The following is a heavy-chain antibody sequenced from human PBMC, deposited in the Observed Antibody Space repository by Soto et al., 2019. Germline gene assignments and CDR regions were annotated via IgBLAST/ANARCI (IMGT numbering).Heavy chain of an antibody. D-gene: IGHD2-2*01. J-gene: IGHJ4*02. CDR1: GGSISSYY. CDR2: IYYSGIT. V-gene: IGHV4-59*01. CDR3: ARDSIRDCRSTSCYPA. Sequence: QVQLQESGPGLVKPSETLSLTCTVSGGSISSYYWSWLRQRPGNGLEWFGNIYYSGITDYNPSLSSRVTISVDTSKNQCFLKPSSVTAADTAVYYCARDSIRDCRSTSCYPAWGQGTLVTVSS.